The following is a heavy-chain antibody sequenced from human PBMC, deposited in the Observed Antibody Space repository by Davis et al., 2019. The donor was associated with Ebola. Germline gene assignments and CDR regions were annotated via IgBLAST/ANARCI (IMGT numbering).Heavy chain of an antibody. CDR2: INPNFGGK. Sequence: ASVKVSCKASGYTFTSYYMHWVRQAPGQGLEWMGRINPNFGGKIYAQKFQDRVTMTIDTSISTAYMELDRLRSDDTAVYYCARGHTYGRWDDWFDPWGQGTLVTVSS. CDR1: GYTFTSYY. J-gene: IGHJ5*02. V-gene: IGHV1-2*06. CDR3: ARGHTYGRWDDWFDP. D-gene: IGHD5-18*01.